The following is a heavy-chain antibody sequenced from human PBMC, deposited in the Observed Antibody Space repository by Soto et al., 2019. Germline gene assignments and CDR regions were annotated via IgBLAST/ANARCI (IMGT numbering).Heavy chain of an antibody. CDR3: ARDLAVGAYAHFDY. CDR2: IGGSSNCI. Sequence: PGGSLRLSCVASGFSFSSYAMNWVRQAPGKGLEWVSYIGGSSNCIYYADSVKGRFTVSRDNAKNSLYLQMNSLRDEDTAVYYCARDLAVGAYAHFDYWGQGTLGTSPQ. CDR1: GFSFSSYA. D-gene: IGHD1-26*01. J-gene: IGHJ4*02. V-gene: IGHV3-48*02.